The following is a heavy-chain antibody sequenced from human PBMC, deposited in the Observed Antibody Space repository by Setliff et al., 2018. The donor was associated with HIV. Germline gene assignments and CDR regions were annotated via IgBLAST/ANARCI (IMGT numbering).Heavy chain of an antibody. Sequence: SETLSLTCAVYSESFSGYSWTWIRQPPGKGLEWLGEINHSGSAKYNPALKSRVTTSVDTSKKQFSLKLTSVTAADTAVYYCARGTKGIQLWYTLFFDYWGQGTRVTSPQ. CDR3: ARGTKGIQLWYTLFFDY. CDR2: INHSGSA. CDR1: SESFSGYS. D-gene: IGHD5-18*01. V-gene: IGHV4-34*01. J-gene: IGHJ4*02.